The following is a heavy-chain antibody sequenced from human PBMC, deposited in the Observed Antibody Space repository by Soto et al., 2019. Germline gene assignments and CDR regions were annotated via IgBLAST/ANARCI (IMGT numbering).Heavy chain of an antibody. Sequence: PGGSLRLSCTAYGFTFSGYPMTWVRQAPGKGLEWVSLISGGGGYTYYADSVKGRFTISRDNSQNTVFLQMNSLRADDTAIYYCARSQHCVGAGCHSGGFYFDYWGQGTLVTVSS. CDR1: GFTFSGYP. D-gene: IGHD2-15*01. CDR2: ISGGGGYT. J-gene: IGHJ4*02. V-gene: IGHV3-23*01. CDR3: ARSQHCVGAGCHSGGFYFDY.